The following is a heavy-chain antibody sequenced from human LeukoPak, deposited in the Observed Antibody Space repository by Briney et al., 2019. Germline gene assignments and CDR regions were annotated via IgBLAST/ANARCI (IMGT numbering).Heavy chain of an antibody. CDR3: ARKIYGSDNYIDY. V-gene: IGHV3-9*01. Sequence: PGGSLRLSCAASGFIFDDYAMHWVRQAPGKGLEWVSGISWNSGSIGYVDSVRGRFTISRDNAKNSLYLQMNSLRAEDTALYYCARKIYGSDNYIDYWGQGTLVTVSS. J-gene: IGHJ4*02. CDR1: GFIFDDYA. D-gene: IGHD3-10*01. CDR2: ISWNSGSI.